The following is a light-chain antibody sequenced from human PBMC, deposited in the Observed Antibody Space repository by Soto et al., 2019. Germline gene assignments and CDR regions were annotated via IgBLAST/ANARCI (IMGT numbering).Light chain of an antibody. Sequence: DIALTQSPGTLSLSPGDRAILSCRASQSVNSGTLAWYQQRPGQAPRLLIYGATIRATGIPDKFSGSGSGTDFTLTISRLEPEDFAVYYCQQYGSSVRTFGQGTKVEI. J-gene: IGKJ1*01. CDR2: GAT. V-gene: IGKV3-20*01. CDR1: QSVNSGT. CDR3: QQYGSSVRT.